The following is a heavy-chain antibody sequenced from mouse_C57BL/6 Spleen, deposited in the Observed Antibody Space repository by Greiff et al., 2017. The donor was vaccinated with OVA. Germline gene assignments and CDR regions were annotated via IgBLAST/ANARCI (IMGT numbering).Heavy chain of an antibody. CDR3: ARKGIYYYGSSLYWYFDV. V-gene: IGHV1-69*01. CDR1: GYTFTSYW. J-gene: IGHJ1*03. Sequence: VQLQQSGAELVMPGASVKLSCKASGYTFTSYWMHWVKQRPGQGLEWIGEIDPSDSYTNYNQKFKGKSTLTVDKSSSTAYMQLSSLTSEDSAVYYCARKGIYYYGSSLYWYFDVWGTGTTVTVSS. D-gene: IGHD1-1*01. CDR2: IDPSDSYT.